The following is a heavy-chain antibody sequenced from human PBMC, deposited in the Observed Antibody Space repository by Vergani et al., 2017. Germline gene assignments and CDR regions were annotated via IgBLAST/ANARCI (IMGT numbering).Heavy chain of an antibody. D-gene: IGHD5-24*01. CDR2: ISGSGGST. V-gene: IGHV3-23*01. CDR1: GFTFSSYA. J-gene: IGHJ3*02. Sequence: EVQLLESGGGLVQPGGSLRLSCAASGFTFSSYAMSWVRQAPGKGLEWVSAISGSGGSTYYADSVKGRFTISRDNSKNTLYLQMNSLRAEDTAVYYCAREGGDGYTPGNAFDIWGQGTMVTVSS. CDR3: AREGGDGYTPGNAFDI.